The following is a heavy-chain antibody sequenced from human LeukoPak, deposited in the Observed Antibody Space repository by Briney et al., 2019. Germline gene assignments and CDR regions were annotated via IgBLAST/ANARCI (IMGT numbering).Heavy chain of an antibody. J-gene: IGHJ4*02. CDR1: GFNFTSYW. V-gene: IGHV3-7*01. CDR2: IKQDGSEK. Sequence: GGSLRLSCAASGFNFTSYWMSWVRQAPGKGLEWVANIKQDGSEKYYVGSVKGRFTISRDNAKNSLYLQMNSLRAEDTAVYYCTTLAVAVAGTKYGFDYWGQGALVTVSS. D-gene: IGHD6-19*01. CDR3: TTLAVAVAGTKYGFDY.